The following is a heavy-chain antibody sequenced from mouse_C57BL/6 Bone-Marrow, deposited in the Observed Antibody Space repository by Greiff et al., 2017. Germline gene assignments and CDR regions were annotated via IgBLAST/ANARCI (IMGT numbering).Heavy chain of an antibody. CDR3: AISMMVTLDY. Sequence: EVKLVESWGDLVKPGGSLKLSCAASGFTFSSYGMSWVRQTPDKRLEWVATISSGGSYTYYPDSVKGRFTISRDNAKNTLYLQMSSLKSEDTAMYYCAISMMVTLDYWGQGTTLTVSS. CDR1: GFTFSSYG. CDR2: ISSGGSYT. J-gene: IGHJ2*01. D-gene: IGHD2-3*01. V-gene: IGHV5-6*01.